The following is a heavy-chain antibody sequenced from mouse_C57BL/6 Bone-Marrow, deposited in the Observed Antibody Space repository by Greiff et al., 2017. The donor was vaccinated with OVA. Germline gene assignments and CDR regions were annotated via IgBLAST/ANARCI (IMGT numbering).Heavy chain of an antibody. J-gene: IGHJ2*01. V-gene: IGHV1-63*01. D-gene: IGHD3-2*02. Sequence: VKLQESGAELVRPGTSVKMSCKASGYTFTNYWIGWAKQRPGHGLEWIGDIYPGGGYTNYNEKFKGKATLTADKSSSTAYMQFSSLTSEDSAIYYCARWRQLRPYYFDYWGQGTTLTVSS. CDR3: ARWRQLRPYYFDY. CDR2: IYPGGGYT. CDR1: GYTFTNYW.